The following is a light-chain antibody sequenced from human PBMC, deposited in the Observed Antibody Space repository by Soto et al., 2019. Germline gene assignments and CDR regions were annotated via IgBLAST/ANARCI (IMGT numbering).Light chain of an antibody. J-gene: IGKJ1*01. CDR1: QSVSSSY. CDR2: GAS. CDR3: QQYGSSPWT. Sequence: EIVLTQSPGTLSLSPGERATLSCRASQSVSSSYLAWYQQKPGQAPRPLIYGASSRAIGIPDRFSGSGSGTDFTRTISRLETEEFAVYYCQQYGSSPWTFGQGTKVEIK. V-gene: IGKV3-20*01.